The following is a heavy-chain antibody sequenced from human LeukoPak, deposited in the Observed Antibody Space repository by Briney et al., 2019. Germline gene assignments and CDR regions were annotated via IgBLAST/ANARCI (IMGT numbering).Heavy chain of an antibody. V-gene: IGHV1-69*11. CDR3: ARDLYYYDSSGYSPYYFDY. D-gene: IGHD3-22*01. Sequence: ASVKVSCKASGGTFSSYAISWVRQAPGQGLEWMGRIIPILGTANYAQKFQGRVTITTDESTSTAYMELSSLRSEDTAVYYCARDLYYYDSSGYSPYYFDYWGQGTLVTVSS. CDR1: GGTFSSYA. J-gene: IGHJ4*02. CDR2: IIPILGTA.